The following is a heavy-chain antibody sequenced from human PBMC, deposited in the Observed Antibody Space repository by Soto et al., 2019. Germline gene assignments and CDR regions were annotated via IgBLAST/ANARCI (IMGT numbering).Heavy chain of an antibody. Sequence: SVKVSCKASGGTFSSYSISWVLQAPGQGLEWMGGIIPIFGTANYAQKFQGRVTITADESTSTAYMELSSLRSEDTAVYYCASQYCSGGSCNHYYYYGMDVWGQGTTVTV. CDR1: GGTFSSYS. D-gene: IGHD2-15*01. V-gene: IGHV1-69*13. CDR2: IIPIFGTA. CDR3: ASQYCSGGSCNHYYYYGMDV. J-gene: IGHJ6*02.